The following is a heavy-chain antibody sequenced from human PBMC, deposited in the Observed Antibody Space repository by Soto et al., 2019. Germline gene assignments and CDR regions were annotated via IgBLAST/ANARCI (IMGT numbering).Heavy chain of an antibody. D-gene: IGHD3-10*01. CDR3: AKRAFYGSGIPNYYGMDV. CDR1: GFTVSSNY. Sequence: GGSLRLSCAASGFTVSSNYMSWVRQAPGKGLEWVSVIYSGGSTYYADSVKGRFTIFRHNSKNTLYLQMNSLRAEDTAVYYCAKRAFYGSGIPNYYGMDVWGQGTAVTVSS. CDR2: IYSGGST. J-gene: IGHJ6*02. V-gene: IGHV3-53*01.